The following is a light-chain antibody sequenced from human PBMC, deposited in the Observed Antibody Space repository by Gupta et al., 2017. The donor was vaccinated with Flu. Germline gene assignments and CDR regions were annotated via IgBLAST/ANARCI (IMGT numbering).Light chain of an antibody. V-gene: IGKV4-1*01. CDR2: WAS. CDR3: LQHYSFPLT. CDR1: HGMLDSSNSKNY. Sequence: LAEPATIDSRSTHGMLDSSNSKNYLAWYQQKPAQPPKLLIYWASTRASGVPARFRGSGSGTDFSLTITSLLAEDVALYYCLQHYSFPLTFGEGPRLEFK. J-gene: IGKJ5*01.